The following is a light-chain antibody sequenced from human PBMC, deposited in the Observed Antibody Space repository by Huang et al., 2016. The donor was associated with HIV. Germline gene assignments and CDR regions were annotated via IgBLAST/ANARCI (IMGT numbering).Light chain of an antibody. V-gene: IGKV4-1*01. CDR3: QQYYSTLT. J-gene: IGKJ4*01. CDR1: QSVLYSSNKKNY. Sequence: DIVMTQSPDSLAGFLGGRATFNCKSSQSVLYSSNKKNYLAGYQQKQGQPPKLLIYWASTRESGVPDRFSGSGSGTDFTLTISSLQAEDVAVYYCQQYYSTLTFGGGTKVEIK. CDR2: WAS.